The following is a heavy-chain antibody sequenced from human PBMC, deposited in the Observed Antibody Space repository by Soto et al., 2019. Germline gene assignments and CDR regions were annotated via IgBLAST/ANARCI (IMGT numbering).Heavy chain of an antibody. J-gene: IGHJ6*02. CDR2: ISGSGDST. Sequence: GGSLSLSCASSGFTFCSSTMSWGPQAPGKGLEWVSVISGSGDSTYYADSVRGRFTISRDNSKNTLYLQMNSLRAEDTAVYYCAKDRDGAAAGPTKFYGMDVWGQGT. CDR3: AKDRDGAAAGPTKFYGMDV. D-gene: IGHD6-13*01. V-gene: IGHV3-23*01. CDR1: GFTFCSST.